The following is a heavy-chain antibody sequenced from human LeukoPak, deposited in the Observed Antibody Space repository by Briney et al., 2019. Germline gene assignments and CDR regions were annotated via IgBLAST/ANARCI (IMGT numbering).Heavy chain of an antibody. CDR2: IFSGGET. D-gene: IGHD3-10*01. CDR1: GFSISDNF. Sequence: PGGPLRLSCAASGFSISDNFMGWVRKTPGKGLEWVSLIFSGGETYSADSVKGRFAISKDNSKNTLHLQMNSLRVEDTAMYYCARDTDYYGSGRQGYFDHWGQGTLVTVSS. CDR3: ARDTDYYGSGRQGYFDH. J-gene: IGHJ1*01. V-gene: IGHV3-66*01.